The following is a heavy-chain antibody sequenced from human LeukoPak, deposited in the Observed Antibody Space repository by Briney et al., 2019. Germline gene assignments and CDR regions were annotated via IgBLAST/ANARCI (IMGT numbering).Heavy chain of an antibody. CDR2: IYYSGST. V-gene: IGHV4-59*08. CDR3: ASTFRKSGSWDAFDI. Sequence: SETLSLTCTVSGGSISSYYWSWIRQPPGKGLEWIGYIYYSGSTNYNPSLKSRVTISVDRSKNQFSLKLTSVTAADTAVYYCASTFRKSGSWDAFDIWGQGTMVTVSS. D-gene: IGHD6-13*01. CDR1: GGSISSYY. J-gene: IGHJ3*02.